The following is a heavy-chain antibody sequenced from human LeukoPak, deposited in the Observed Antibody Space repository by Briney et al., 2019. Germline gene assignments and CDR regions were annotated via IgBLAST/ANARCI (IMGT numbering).Heavy chain of an antibody. J-gene: IGHJ4*02. V-gene: IGHV3-9*01. Sequence: GGSLRLSCAASGFTFSAYWMTWVRQAPGKGLEWVSGISWNSGSIGYADSVKGRFTISRDNAKNSLYLQMNSLRAEDTALYYCAKSTGTAMVTAYFDYWGQGTLVTVSS. D-gene: IGHD5-18*01. CDR1: GFTFSAYW. CDR3: AKSTGTAMVTAYFDY. CDR2: ISWNSGSI.